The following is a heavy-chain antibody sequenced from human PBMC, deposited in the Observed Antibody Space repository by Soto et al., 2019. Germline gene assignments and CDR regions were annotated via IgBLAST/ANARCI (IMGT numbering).Heavy chain of an antibody. J-gene: IGHJ4*02. CDR1: GGSISSGGYS. Sequence: SETLSLTCAVSGGSISSGGYSWSWIRQPPGKGLEWIGYIYHSGSTYYNPSLKSRVTISVDRSKNQFSLKLSSVTAADTAVYYCARATATRVDYWGQGNLVTVSS. V-gene: IGHV4-30-2*01. CDR3: ARATATRVDY. D-gene: IGHD4-17*01. CDR2: IYHSGST.